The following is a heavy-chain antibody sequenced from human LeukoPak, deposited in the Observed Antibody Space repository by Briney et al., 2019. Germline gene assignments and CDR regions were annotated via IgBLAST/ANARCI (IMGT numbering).Heavy chain of an antibody. Sequence: SETLSLTCTVSGYSISSGYYWGWIRQPPGKGLEWIGSIYHSGSTYYNPSLKSRVTIYVDTSKNQFSLKLSSVTAADTAVYYCASYCSSTSCFASDAFDIWGQGTMVTVSS. J-gene: IGHJ3*02. D-gene: IGHD2-2*01. CDR2: IYHSGST. V-gene: IGHV4-38-2*02. CDR3: ASYCSSTSCFASDAFDI. CDR1: GYSISSGYY.